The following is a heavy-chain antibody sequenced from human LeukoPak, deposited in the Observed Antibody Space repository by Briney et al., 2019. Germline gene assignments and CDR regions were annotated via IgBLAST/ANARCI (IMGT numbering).Heavy chain of an antibody. CDR2: MNPNSGNT. Sequence: GASVKDSCQASGYTLTSYVINWVRPATGQGLAWMGWMNPNSGNTGYVQKFQGRVTLTMDTSIRTPYLSLTALRPDDTAVYYCARGPPPYCSGDSCYSFLCFHHWGQGTLVTVSS. V-gene: IGHV1-8*01. D-gene: IGHD2-15*01. CDR1: GYTLTSYV. CDR3: ARGPPPYCSGDSCYSFLCFHH. J-gene: IGHJ1*01.